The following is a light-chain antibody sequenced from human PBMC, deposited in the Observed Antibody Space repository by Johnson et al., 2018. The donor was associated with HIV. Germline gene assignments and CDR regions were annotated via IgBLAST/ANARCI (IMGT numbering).Light chain of an antibody. CDR3: GTWDSSLSGYV. CDR1: TSNIGNNY. J-gene: IGLJ1*01. CDR2: ENN. V-gene: IGLV1-51*02. Sequence: QSVLTQPPSVSAASGQKVTISCSGSTSNIGNNYVSWYQQLPGTAPKLLIYENNRRPSGIPDRFSGSKSGTSATLVITGLQTGDEADYFCGTWDSSLSGYVCGTGTMVTVL.